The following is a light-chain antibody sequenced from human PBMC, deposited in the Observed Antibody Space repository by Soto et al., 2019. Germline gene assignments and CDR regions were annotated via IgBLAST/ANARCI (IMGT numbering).Light chain of an antibody. Sequence: QSVLTQPPSASGSPGQSVTISCTGTSSDVGAYKYVSWYQQYPGKAPKLMIYEVSKRPSGVPDRFSGSKSGNTASLTVSGLQAEDEADYYCCSYVGSYIWVFGGGTKLTVL. V-gene: IGLV2-8*01. CDR3: CSYVGSYIWV. CDR1: SSDVGAYKY. CDR2: EVS. J-gene: IGLJ3*02.